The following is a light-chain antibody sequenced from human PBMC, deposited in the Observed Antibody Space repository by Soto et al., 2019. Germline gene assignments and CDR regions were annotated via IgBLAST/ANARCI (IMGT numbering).Light chain of an antibody. CDR1: QGSSSY. CDR3: QQCSSTPRT. CDR2: GAS. Sequence: PSSRTAIIGERVTLTCRTSQGSSSYLDWYQQKPGKAPRVLIYGASSLQRGVPARFSGSGSGTDFTLTISSLQPEDFALYYCQQCSSTPRTFGHVTNVDIK. V-gene: IGKV1-39*01. J-gene: IGKJ1*01.